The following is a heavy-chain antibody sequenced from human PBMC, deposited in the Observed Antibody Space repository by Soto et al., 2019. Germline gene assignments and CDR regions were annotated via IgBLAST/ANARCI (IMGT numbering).Heavy chain of an antibody. CDR3: ARCYYDSSGYKRFDP. CDR2: ISAYNGNT. CDR1: GYTFTSYY. D-gene: IGHD3-22*01. Sequence: ASVKVSCKASGYTFTSYYMHWVRQAPGQGLEWMGWISAYNGNTNYAQKLQGRVTMTTDTSTSTAYMELRSLRSDDTAVYYCARCYYDSSGYKRFDPWGQGTLVTVSS. J-gene: IGHJ5*02. V-gene: IGHV1-18*04.